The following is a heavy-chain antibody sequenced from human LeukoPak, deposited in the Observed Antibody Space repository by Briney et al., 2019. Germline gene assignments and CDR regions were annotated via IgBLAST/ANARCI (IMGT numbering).Heavy chain of an antibody. CDR2: IYYSGSI. CDR1: GGSISSYY. D-gene: IGHD2-21*01. V-gene: IGHV4-59*01. Sequence: SETLSLTCTVSGGSISSYYWSWIRQPPGKGLEWIGYIYYSGSINYNPSLKSRVTISVDTSKNQFSLKLSSVTAADTAVYYCARGIPPDFDYWGQGTLVTVSS. J-gene: IGHJ4*02. CDR3: ARGIPPDFDY.